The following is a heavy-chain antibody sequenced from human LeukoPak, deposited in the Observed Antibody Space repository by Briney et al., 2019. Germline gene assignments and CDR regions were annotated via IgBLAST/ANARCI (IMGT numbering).Heavy chain of an antibody. CDR1: GFTLSSYA. CDR2: VDGGGGGT. V-gene: IGHV3-23*01. D-gene: IGHD6-13*01. J-gene: IGHJ4*02. Sequence: GGSLRLSCAASGFTLSSYAMTWVRQAPGRGLEWVSSVDGGGGGTYYADSVKGRFTISRDNSKDTLYLQMNGLRAEDTAIYFCAKQSAGSAAWYSLHYDFWGQGTLVTVSS. CDR3: AKQSAGSAAWYSLHYDF.